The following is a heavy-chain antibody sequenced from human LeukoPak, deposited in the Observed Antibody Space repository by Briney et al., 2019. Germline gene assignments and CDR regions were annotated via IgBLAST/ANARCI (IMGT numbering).Heavy chain of an antibody. CDR3: AKTSFGPDSDAFDI. D-gene: IGHD3-3*01. V-gene: IGHV3-30*18. CDR2: ILYHGSNK. Sequence: GGSLRLSCAASGFTFSNYGMHWVRQAPGKGLEWVAVILYHGSNKYHADSVKGRFTISRDNSKNTLYLQMNSLRGEDTAVYYCAKTSFGPDSDAFDIWGPGTMVTVSS. CDR1: GFTFSNYG. J-gene: IGHJ3*02.